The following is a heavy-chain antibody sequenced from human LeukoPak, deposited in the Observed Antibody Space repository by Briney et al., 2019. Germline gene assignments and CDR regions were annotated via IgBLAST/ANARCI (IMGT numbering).Heavy chain of an antibody. V-gene: IGHV3-33*01. J-gene: IGHJ5*02. D-gene: IGHD6-6*01. CDR2: IWYDGSNK. CDR3: ARDSRIAARVNWFDP. CDR1: GFTFSSYS. Sequence: PGGSLRLSCAASGFTFSSYSMHWVRQAPGKGLEWVAVIWYDGSNKYYADSVKGRFTISRDNSKNTLYLQMNSLRAEDTAVYYCARDSRIAARVNWFDPWGQGTLVTVSS.